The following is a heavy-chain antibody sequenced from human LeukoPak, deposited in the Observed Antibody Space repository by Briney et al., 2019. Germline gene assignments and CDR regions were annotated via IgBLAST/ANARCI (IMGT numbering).Heavy chain of an antibody. Sequence: GGSLQISGEGAGSNFTSYWIGWGRRLPGKGGEWMGIIYPGDSDTRYSPSFQGQVTLSADKSISTAYLQWSSLKASDTAMYYCAIGSGSYIVFDYWGQGTLVTVSS. D-gene: IGHD1-26*01. CDR1: GSNFTSYW. J-gene: IGHJ4*02. CDR2: IYPGDSDT. V-gene: IGHV5-51*01. CDR3: AIGSGSYIVFDY.